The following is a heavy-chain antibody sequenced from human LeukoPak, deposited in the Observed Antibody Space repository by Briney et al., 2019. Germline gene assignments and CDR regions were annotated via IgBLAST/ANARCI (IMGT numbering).Heavy chain of an antibody. J-gene: IGHJ4*02. D-gene: IGHD6-19*01. Sequence: GGSLRLSCTASGFTFSSYSMNWVRQAPGKRRERLPSISNSSSYIYYADSVKGRFTISRDNTKNSLYLQVNSLRAEDTAVYYCARVSIAVAGTSFDYWGQGTLVTVSS. V-gene: IGHV3-21*01. CDR1: GFTFSSYS. CDR3: ARVSIAVAGTSFDY. CDR2: ISNSSSYI.